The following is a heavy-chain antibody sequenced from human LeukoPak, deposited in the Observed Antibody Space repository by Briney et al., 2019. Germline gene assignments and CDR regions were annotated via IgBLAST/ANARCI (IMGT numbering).Heavy chain of an antibody. J-gene: IGHJ4*02. Sequence: ASVKVSCKASGYTFTSYYMHWVRQAPGQGLEWMGIINPSGGSTSYAQKFQGRVTMTRDTSTSTVYMELSSLGSEDTAVYYCSLAARDFDYWGQGTLVTVSS. CDR2: INPSGGST. V-gene: IGHV1-46*01. CDR3: SLAARDFDY. CDR1: GYTFTSYY. D-gene: IGHD6-6*01.